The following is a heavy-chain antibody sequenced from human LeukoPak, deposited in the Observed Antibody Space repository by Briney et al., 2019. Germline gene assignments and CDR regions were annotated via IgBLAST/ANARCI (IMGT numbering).Heavy chain of an antibody. V-gene: IGHV1-18*01. J-gene: IGHJ5*02. Sequence: GASVKVSCKASGYTFTSYGISWVRQAPGQGLEWMGWISAYNGNTNYAQKLQGRVTMTTDTSTSTAYMELRSLRSDDTAVYYCARENQPYYDSSNWFDPWGQGTLVTVSS. CDR2: ISAYNGNT. CDR3: ARENQPYYDSSNWFDP. CDR1: GYTFTSYG. D-gene: IGHD3-22*01.